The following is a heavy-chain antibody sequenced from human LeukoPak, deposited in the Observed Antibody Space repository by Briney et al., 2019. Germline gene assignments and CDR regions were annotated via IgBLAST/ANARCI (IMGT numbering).Heavy chain of an antibody. CDR2: IYTRGST. V-gene: IGHV4-4*07. CDR3: ARAPLRTGTTYYYYYMDV. Sequence: SETLSPTCTVSGGSISSYYWSWIRQPAGKGLEWIGRIYTRGSTNYNPSLKSRVTMSVDTSKNQFSLKLSSVTAADTAVYYCARAPLRTGTTYYYYYMDVWGKGTTVTVSS. CDR1: GGSISSYY. J-gene: IGHJ6*03. D-gene: IGHD1-1*01.